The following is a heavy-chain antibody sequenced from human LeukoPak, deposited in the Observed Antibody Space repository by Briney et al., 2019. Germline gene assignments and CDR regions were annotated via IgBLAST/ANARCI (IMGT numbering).Heavy chain of an antibody. CDR2: IHHQKNRRGSP. J-gene: IGHJ4*02. CDR1: GGSFSGYF. CDR3: ARYHCTTTTCYYFDY. V-gene: IGHV4-34*01. D-gene: IGHD2-2*01. Sequence: SETLSLTCAVYGGSFSGYFWTWIRQPPGKGLEWIGEIHHQKNRRGSPEYDPSLKSRVTISVDTSKNQFSLKLSSVTAADTAVYYCARYHCTTTTCYYFDYWGQGTLVTVSS.